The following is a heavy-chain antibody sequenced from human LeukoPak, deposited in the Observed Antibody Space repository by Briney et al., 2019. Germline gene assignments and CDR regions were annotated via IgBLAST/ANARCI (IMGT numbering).Heavy chain of an antibody. Sequence: PGGSLRLSCAASEFTFSSYEMNWVRRAPGKGLEWVSSISSSSSYIYYADSVKGRFTISRDNSKNTLYLQMNSLRAEDTAVYYCAKDEAARPYYFDYWGQGTLVTVSS. CDR1: EFTFSSYE. CDR2: ISSSSSYI. J-gene: IGHJ4*02. CDR3: AKDEAARPYYFDY. V-gene: IGHV3-21*04. D-gene: IGHD6-6*01.